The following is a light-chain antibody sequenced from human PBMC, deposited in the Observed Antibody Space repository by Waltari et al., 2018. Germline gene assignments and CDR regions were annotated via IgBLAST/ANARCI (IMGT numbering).Light chain of an antibody. Sequence: EIVLTQSPGTLSLSPGESATLSCRAIQSISKYLAWYQQRPGQAPRLLIYAASNRATGIPDRFSGGGSGTDFSLTISRLEPEDFAVYYCQHHVRLPATFGQGTKVEIK. CDR3: QHHVRLPAT. CDR2: AAS. CDR1: QSISKY. J-gene: IGKJ1*01. V-gene: IGKV3-20*01.